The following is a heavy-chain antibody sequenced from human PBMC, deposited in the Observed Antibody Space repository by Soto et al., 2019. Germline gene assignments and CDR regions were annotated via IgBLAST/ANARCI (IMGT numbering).Heavy chain of an antibody. Sequence: GGSLRLSCAASGFRFDDYNMHWVRQAPGKGLEWVSLITWNGGNTYYADSVKGRFTISRDGTTQSVFLQMTSLKREDTGLYYCARETLSFGSALDVWGQGTTVTVSS. J-gene: IGHJ6*02. V-gene: IGHV3-43*01. D-gene: IGHD3-3*01. CDR3: ARETLSFGSALDV. CDR2: ITWNGGNT. CDR1: GFRFDDYN.